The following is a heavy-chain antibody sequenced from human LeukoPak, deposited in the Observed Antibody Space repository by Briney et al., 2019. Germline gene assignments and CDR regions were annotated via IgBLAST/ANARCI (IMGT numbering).Heavy chain of an antibody. Sequence: SETLSLTCTVSGGAISGYYWSWIRQPPGKGLEWIGYIFYSGTTNYNPSLKSRVTISVDTSKNQFSLKLSSVTAADTAVYYCASREYSSSSLHYWGQGTLVTVSS. CDR2: IFYSGTT. CDR3: ASREYSSSSLHY. CDR1: GGAISGYY. J-gene: IGHJ4*02. V-gene: IGHV4-59*08. D-gene: IGHD6-6*01.